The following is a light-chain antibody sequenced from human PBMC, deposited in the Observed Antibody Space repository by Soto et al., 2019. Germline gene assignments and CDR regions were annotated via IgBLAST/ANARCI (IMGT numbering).Light chain of an antibody. CDR1: QSISSY. CDR3: QQSYSTPPWT. V-gene: IGKV1-39*01. J-gene: IGKJ1*01. CDR2: AAS. Sequence: DIQMTQSPSSLSASVGARVTITCRASQSISSYLNWYQQKPGKAPKLLIYAASSLQSGVPPRFSGSGSGTDFTLTISSLQPEDFATYYCQQSYSTPPWTFGQGTKVEIK.